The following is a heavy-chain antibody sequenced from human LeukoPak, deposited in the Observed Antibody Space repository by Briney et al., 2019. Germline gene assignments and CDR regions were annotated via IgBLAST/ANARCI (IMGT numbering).Heavy chain of an antibody. D-gene: IGHD5-18*01. CDR3: AREGGVDTATWHWFDP. CDR1: GYTFTSYY. CDR2: INPSGGST. J-gene: IGHJ5*02. Sequence: ASVKVSCKASGYTFTSYYMHWVRQAPGQGLEWMGIINPSGGSTSYAQKFQGRVTMTRDTSTSTVYMELSSLRSEDTAVYYCAREGGVDTATWHWFDPWGQGTLVTVSS. V-gene: IGHV1-46*01.